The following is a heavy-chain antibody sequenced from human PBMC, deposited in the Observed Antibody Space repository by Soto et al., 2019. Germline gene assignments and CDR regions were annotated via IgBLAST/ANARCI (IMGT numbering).Heavy chain of an antibody. D-gene: IGHD3-3*01. CDR3: ARGGAGGHYAFWSRESYYYGMDV. CDR2: IIPIFGTA. V-gene: IGHV1-69*12. Sequence: QVQLVQSGAEVKKPGSSVKVSCKASGGTFSSYAISWVRQAPGQGLEWMGGIIPIFGTANYAQKFQGRVTITAVESTSTAYMELSSLRSEETAVYYCARGGAGGHYAFWSRESYYYGMDVWGQGTTVTVSS. J-gene: IGHJ6*02. CDR1: GGTFSSYA.